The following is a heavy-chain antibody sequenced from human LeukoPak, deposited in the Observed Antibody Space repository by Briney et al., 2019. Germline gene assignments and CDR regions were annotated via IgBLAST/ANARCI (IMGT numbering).Heavy chain of an antibody. CDR1: GFTFSSHA. CDR2: ISGSGGST. J-gene: IGHJ4*02. V-gene: IGHV3-23*01. Sequence: PGGSLRLSCAASGFTFSSHAMSWVRQAPGKGLEWVSAISGSGGSTYYADSVKGRFTISRDNAKNSLYLQMNSLRAEDTAVYYCARARFYYYDSSGNFDYWGQGTLVTVSS. CDR3: ARARFYYYDSSGNFDY. D-gene: IGHD3-22*01.